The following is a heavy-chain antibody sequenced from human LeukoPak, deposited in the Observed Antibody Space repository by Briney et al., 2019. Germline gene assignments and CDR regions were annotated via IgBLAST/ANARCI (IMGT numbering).Heavy chain of an antibody. Sequence: PGGSLRLSCAASGFTVSTNYMSWVRQAPGKGLEWVSVIYSGGTTYYAGSVKGRFTISRDDSKNTLYHQMNSLRVEDAAFYYCTRADSSGYYYYYWGQGTLVTVSS. CDR2: IYSGGTT. D-gene: IGHD3-22*01. CDR1: GFTVSTNY. V-gene: IGHV3-53*01. CDR3: TRADSSGYYYYY. J-gene: IGHJ4*02.